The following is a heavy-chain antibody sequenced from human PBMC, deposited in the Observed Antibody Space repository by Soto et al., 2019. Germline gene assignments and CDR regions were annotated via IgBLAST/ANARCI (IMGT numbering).Heavy chain of an antibody. J-gene: IGHJ6*03. CDR2: IYYSGST. CDR1: YGSISSYY. D-gene: IGHD6-13*01. V-gene: IGHV4-59*01. CDR3: ARVDSSSSWTRNYYYYYYMDV. Sequence: SQTLSLTCTVSYGSISSYYWSWIRQPPGKGLEWIGYIYYSGSTNYNPSLKSRVTISVDTSKNQFSLKLSSVTAADTAVYYCARVDSSSSWTRNYYYYYYMDVWGKGTTVTVSS.